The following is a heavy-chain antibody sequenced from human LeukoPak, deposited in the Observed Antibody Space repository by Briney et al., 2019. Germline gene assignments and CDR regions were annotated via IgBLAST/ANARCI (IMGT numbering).Heavy chain of an antibody. CDR3: AKGAEWLTRPLRDY. Sequence: GGSLRLSCAASGFTFSSYAMSWVRPAPGKGLEWVSAISGSGGSTYYADSVKGRFTISRDNSKNTLYLQMNSLRAEDTAVYYCAKGAEWLTRPLRDYWGQGTLVTVSS. V-gene: IGHV3-23*01. D-gene: IGHD6-19*01. CDR2: ISGSGGST. J-gene: IGHJ4*02. CDR1: GFTFSSYA.